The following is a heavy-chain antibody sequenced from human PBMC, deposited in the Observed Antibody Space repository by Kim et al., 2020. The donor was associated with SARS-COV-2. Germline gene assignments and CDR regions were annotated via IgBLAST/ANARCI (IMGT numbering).Heavy chain of an antibody. Sequence: SETLSLTCTVSGGSISSYYWSWIRQPPGKGLEWIGYIYYSGSTNYNPSLKSRVTISVDTSKNQFSLKLSSVTAADTAVYYCARGGYYYGSGIDSWYFDLWGRGTLVTVSS. J-gene: IGHJ2*01. CDR2: IYYSGST. V-gene: IGHV4-59*01. CDR3: ARGGYYYGSGIDSWYFDL. CDR1: GGSISSYY. D-gene: IGHD3-10*01.